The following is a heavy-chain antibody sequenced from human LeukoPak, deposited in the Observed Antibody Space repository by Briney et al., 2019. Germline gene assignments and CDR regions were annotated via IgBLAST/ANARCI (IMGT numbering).Heavy chain of an antibody. CDR1: GGTFISYA. V-gene: IGHV1-69*01. CDR3: ARDWEDGSGANWFDP. CDR2: IIPIFGTA. Sequence: ASVTVSCKASGGTFISYAISWVRQAPGQGLEWMGGIIPIFGTANYAQKFQGRVTITADESTSTAYMELSSLRSEDTAVYYCARDWEDGSGANWFDPWGQGTLVTVSS. J-gene: IGHJ5*02. D-gene: IGHD3-10*01.